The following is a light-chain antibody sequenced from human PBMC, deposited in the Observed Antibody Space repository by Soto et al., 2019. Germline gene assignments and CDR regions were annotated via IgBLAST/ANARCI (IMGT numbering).Light chain of an antibody. J-gene: IGKJ2*01. V-gene: IGKV1-33*01. CDR2: DAS. Sequence: DIQMTQSPSSLSASVGDRVTITCQASQDISNYLNWYQQKPGKAPKLLIYDASNLETGVPSRFRGSGSGTDFTFTISSLQPEDIATYYCQQYYNLPTMYTFGQGTKLQIK. CDR3: QQYYNLPTMYT. CDR1: QDISNY.